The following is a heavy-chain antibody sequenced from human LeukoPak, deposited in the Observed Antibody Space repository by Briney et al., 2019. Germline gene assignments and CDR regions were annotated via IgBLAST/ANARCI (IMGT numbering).Heavy chain of an antibody. CDR2: IYYSGST. CDR3: ARVPLLRLFDWPSTAYYYYGMDV. CDR1: GGSISSYY. D-gene: IGHD3-9*01. J-gene: IGHJ6*02. V-gene: IGHV4-59*01. Sequence: SETLSLTCTVSGGSISSYYWSWIRQPPGKGLEWIGYIYYSGSTNYNPSLKSRVTISVDTSKNQFSLKLSSVTAADTAVYYRARVPLLRLFDWPSTAYYYYGMDVWGQGTTVTVSS.